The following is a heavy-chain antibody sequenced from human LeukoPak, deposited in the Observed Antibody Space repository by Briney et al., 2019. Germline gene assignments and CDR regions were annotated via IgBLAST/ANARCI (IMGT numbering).Heavy chain of an antibody. CDR2: INYSGRT. J-gene: IGHJ4*02. CDR1: RGSISTSSSYS. V-gene: IGHV4-39*01. Sequence: PETPSLTCTLSRGSISTSSSYSWGWIRQPPGKGLEWIGSINYSGRTFYNPSLKSRVAISVDTSKNHFSLSLSTVTAADTAVYYCARHPGMDYWGQGTLVTVSS. CDR3: ARHPGMDY.